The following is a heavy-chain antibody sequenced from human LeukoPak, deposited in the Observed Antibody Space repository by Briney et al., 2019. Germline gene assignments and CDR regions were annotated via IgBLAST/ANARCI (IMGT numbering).Heavy chain of an antibody. V-gene: IGHV1-8*01. CDR2: MNPNSGNT. Sequence: ASVTVSCKASGYTFTIYDINLVRQATGQGLEWMGWMNPNSGNTGYAQKFQGRVTMTRNTSISTAYMELSSLRSEDTAVYYCARGEELLTDYWGQGTLVTVSS. CDR3: ARGEELLTDY. D-gene: IGHD1-26*01. CDR1: GYTFTIYD. J-gene: IGHJ4*02.